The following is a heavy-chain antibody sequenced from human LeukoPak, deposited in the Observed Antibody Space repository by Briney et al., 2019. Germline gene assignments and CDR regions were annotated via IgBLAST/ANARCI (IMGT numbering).Heavy chain of an antibody. CDR2: IYHSGST. V-gene: IGHV4-38-2*01. CDR1: GYSISSGYN. D-gene: IGHD5-18*01. CDR3: ARLYYSYGIMDFDY. Sequence: PSETLSLTCAVSGYSISSGYNWGWIRQPPGKGLEWIGSIYHSGSTYYNPSLKSRVTISVDTSKNQFSLKLSSVTAADTAVYYCARLYYSYGIMDFDYWGQGTLVTVSS. J-gene: IGHJ4*02.